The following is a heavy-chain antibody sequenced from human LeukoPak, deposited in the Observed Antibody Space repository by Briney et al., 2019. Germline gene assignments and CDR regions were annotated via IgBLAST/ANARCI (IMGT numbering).Heavy chain of an antibody. CDR1: GGSISSYY. D-gene: IGHD1-26*01. V-gene: IGHV4-4*07. J-gene: IGHJ4*02. CDR2: IYTSGST. CDR3: ARENSGSYREFDD. Sequence: SATLSLTCTASGGSISSYYWSWIRQPAGKGLEWIGRIYTSGSTNYNASLKSRVSMSVDTSKNQFSLKLSSVTAADTAVFYCARENSGSYREFDDWGQGTLVTVSS.